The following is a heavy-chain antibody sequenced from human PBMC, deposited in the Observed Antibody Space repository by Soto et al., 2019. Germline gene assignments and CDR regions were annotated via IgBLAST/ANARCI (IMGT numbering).Heavy chain of an antibody. D-gene: IGHD3-10*01. J-gene: IGHJ6*03. CDR3: ARGLSYYYGSGSYGSASYYYYYMDV. Sequence: TLSLTCAVYGGSFSGYYWSWIRQPPGKGLEWIGEINHSGSTNYNPSLKSRVTISVDTSKNQFSLKLSSVTAADTAVYYCARGLSYYYGSGSYGSASYYYYYMDVWGKGTTVTVSS. V-gene: IGHV4-34*01. CDR2: INHSGST. CDR1: GGSFSGYY.